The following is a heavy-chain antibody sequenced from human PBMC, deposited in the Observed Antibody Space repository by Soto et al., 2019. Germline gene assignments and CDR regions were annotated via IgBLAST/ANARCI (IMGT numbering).Heavy chain of an antibody. CDR1: GFTFSDHY. CDR2: IWYDGSNK. CDR3: AKKQPPGGAFDI. Sequence: PGGSLRLSCAASGFTFSDHYMDWVRQAPGKGLEWVAIIWYDGSNKYYADSVKGRFTISRDNSKNTLYLQMNSLRAEDTAVYYCAKKQPPGGAFDIWGQGTMVTVSS. D-gene: IGHD2-8*02. V-gene: IGHV3-33*06. J-gene: IGHJ3*02.